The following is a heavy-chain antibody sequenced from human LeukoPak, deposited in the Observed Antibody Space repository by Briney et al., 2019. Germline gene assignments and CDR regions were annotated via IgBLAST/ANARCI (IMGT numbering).Heavy chain of an antibody. J-gene: IGHJ4*02. V-gene: IGHV3-30*07. CDR1: GFTFSNIA. CDR3: VREQPGDGWSGFDY. D-gene: IGHD6-19*01. Sequence: GGCLRLSCAASGFTFSNIAMHWVRQAPGKGIEWAAVIRFDGGRQHYAESLEGRFTISRDNSKNTVSVQMSSLRTEDTALYYCVREQPGDGWSGFDYWGQGTLVTVSS. CDR2: IRFDGGRQ.